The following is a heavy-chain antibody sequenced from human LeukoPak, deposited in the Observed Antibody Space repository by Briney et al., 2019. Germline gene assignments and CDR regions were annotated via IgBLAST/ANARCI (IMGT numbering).Heavy chain of an antibody. D-gene: IGHD3-9*01. Sequence: ASVKVSFKASGYTFTSYYMHWVRQAPGQGLEWMGWISAYNGNTNYAQKLQGRVTMTTDTSTSTAYMELRSLRSDDTAVYYCARDPVRYFDWLLSPNYYYYGMDVWGQGTTVTVSS. V-gene: IGHV1-18*04. J-gene: IGHJ6*02. CDR1: GYTFTSYY. CDR3: ARDPVRYFDWLLSPNYYYYGMDV. CDR2: ISAYNGNT.